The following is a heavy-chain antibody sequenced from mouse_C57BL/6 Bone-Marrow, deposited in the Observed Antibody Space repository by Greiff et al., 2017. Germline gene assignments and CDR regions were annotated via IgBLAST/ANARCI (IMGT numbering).Heavy chain of an antibody. CDR1: YTFTDYYM. CDR2: YPGSGNTY. V-gene: IGHV1-83*01. J-gene: IGHJ2*01. CDR3: SQGSTMVTLFDY. Sequence: VQLQPSGPELVKPGASVKMSCKASGYTFTDYYMHWVKQKPGKGLEWIGEIYPGSGNTYYNEKFKGKATLTADTSSSTAYMQLSSLTSEDSAVYFCASQGSTMVTLFDYWGQGTTLTVSS. D-gene: IGHD2-2*01.